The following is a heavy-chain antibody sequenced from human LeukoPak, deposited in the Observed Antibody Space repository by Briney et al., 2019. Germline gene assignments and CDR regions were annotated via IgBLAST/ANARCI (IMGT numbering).Heavy chain of an antibody. CDR1: GYSFTSYW. CDR2: IYPGDSDT. J-gene: IGHJ4*02. CDR3: ARLQQLVELDY. V-gene: IGHV5-51*01. D-gene: IGHD6-13*01. Sequence: GESLKISCKGSGYSFTSYWIGWVRQMPGKGLEWMGIIYPGDSDTRYSPSFQGQVTISADKSISTAYLQWGSLKASDTAMYYRARLQQLVELDYWGQGTLVTVSS.